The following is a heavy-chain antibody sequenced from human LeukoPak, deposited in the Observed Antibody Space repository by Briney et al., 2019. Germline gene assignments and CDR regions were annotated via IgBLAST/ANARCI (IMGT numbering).Heavy chain of an antibody. J-gene: IGHJ4*02. V-gene: IGHV3-33*08. CDR1: GFTFSTYG. CDR2: IWYDGSNK. Sequence: GGSLRLSCAASGFTFSTYGMHWVRQAPGKRLEWVAVIWYDGSNKYYADSVKGRFTISRDNSKNTLYLQMNSLRAEDTAVYYCARGGGSYLDYCGQGTLVTVSS. D-gene: IGHD1-26*01. CDR3: ARGGGSYLDY.